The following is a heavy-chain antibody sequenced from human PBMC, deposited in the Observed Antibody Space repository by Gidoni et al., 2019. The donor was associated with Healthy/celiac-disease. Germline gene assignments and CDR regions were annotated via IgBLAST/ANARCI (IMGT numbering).Heavy chain of an antibody. D-gene: IGHD3-16*02. CDR3: ARGGNYDYIWGSYRFFDY. Sequence: QVQLQESGPGLVKPSETLSLTCTASGGSISSYYWSWIRQPPGKGLEWIGYIYYSGSTNYNPSLKSRVTISVDTSKNQFSLKLSSVTAADTAVYYCARGGNYDYIWGSYRFFDYWGQGTLVTVSS. CDR1: GGSISSYY. J-gene: IGHJ4*02. V-gene: IGHV4-59*01. CDR2: IYYSGST.